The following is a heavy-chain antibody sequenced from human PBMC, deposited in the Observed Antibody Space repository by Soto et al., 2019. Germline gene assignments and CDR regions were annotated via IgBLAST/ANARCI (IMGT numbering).Heavy chain of an antibody. CDR2: MNPNSGNT. CDR1: GYTFTSYD. CDR3: ARGITIFGVVPG. J-gene: IGHJ4*02. Sequence: QVQLVQSGAEVKKPGASVKVSCKASGYTFTSYDINWVRQATGQGLEWMGWMNPNSGNTGYAQKFQGRVTMTRNTSIRTADMELSSLRSEDTAVYYCARGITIFGVVPGWGQGTLVTVSS. V-gene: IGHV1-8*01. D-gene: IGHD3-3*01.